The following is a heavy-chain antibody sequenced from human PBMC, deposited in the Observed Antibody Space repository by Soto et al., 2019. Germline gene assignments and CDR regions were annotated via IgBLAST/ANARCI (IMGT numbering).Heavy chain of an antibody. D-gene: IGHD2-2*01. J-gene: IGHJ5*02. CDR2: ISGSGGST. Sequence: GGSLRLSCAASGFTFSSYAMSWVRQAPGKGLEWVSAISGSGGSTYYADSVKGRFTISRDNSKNTLYLQMNSLRAEDTAVYYCAKDSRYQLPLLMGGWFDPWGQGTLVTVSS. V-gene: IGHV3-23*01. CDR1: GFTFSSYA. CDR3: AKDSRYQLPLLMGGWFDP.